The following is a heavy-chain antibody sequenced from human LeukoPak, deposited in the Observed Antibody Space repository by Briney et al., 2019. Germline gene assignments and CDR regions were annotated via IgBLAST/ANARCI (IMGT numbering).Heavy chain of an antibody. J-gene: IGHJ5*02. V-gene: IGHV3-48*03. CDR3: AREERITMVRGGANWFDP. CDR1: GFTFSSYE. Sequence: GGSLRLSCAASGFTFSSYEMNWVRQAPGKGLEWVSYISSSGSTIYYADSVKGRFTISRDNAKNSLYLQMNSLRAEDTAVYYCAREERITMVRGGANWFDPWGQGTLVTVSS. CDR2: ISSSGSTI. D-gene: IGHD3-10*01.